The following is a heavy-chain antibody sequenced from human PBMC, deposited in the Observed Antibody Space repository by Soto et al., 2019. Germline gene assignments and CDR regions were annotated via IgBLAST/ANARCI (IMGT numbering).Heavy chain of an antibody. Sequence: PGGSLRLSCAASGFTFSSYTMSWVRQAPGKGLVWLSYIYSSGSPTYYSDSVKGRFTISRDNDKSILYLQMSSLRDEDTAAYFCARGGALRRTPLDNWGQGTLVTVSS. CDR2: IYSSGSPT. D-gene: IGHD4-17*01. CDR3: ARGGALRRTPLDN. V-gene: IGHV3-48*02. CDR1: GFTFSSYT. J-gene: IGHJ4*02.